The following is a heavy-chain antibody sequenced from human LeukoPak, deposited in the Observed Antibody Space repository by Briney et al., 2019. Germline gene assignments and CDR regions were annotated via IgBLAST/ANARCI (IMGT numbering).Heavy chain of an antibody. D-gene: IGHD2-2*01. V-gene: IGHV4-39*01. CDR3: ARLGYCSSTSCRRYYYYYMDV. CDR1: GGSISSSSYY. J-gene: IGHJ6*03. CDR2: IYYSGST. Sequence: SETLSLTCTVSGGSISSSSYYWGWIRQPPGKGLEWIGSIYYSGSTYYNPSLKSRVTISVDTSKNQFSLKLSSVTAADTAVYYCARLGYCSSTSCRRYYYYYMDVWGKGTTVTISS.